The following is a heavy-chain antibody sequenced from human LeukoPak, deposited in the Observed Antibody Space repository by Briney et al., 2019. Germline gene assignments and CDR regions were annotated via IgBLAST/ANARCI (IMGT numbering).Heavy chain of an antibody. CDR1: GDSLSPYY. Sequence: SETLSLTCTVSGDSLSPYYWGWIRQPPGKGLEWLGYISYSGSTNYNPSLKSRVTFSVATSKNQFSLKLSSVTAADTAVYYCARESGYCTNGVCYIGVDYWGQGTLVTVSS. V-gene: IGHV4-59*12. CDR3: ARESGYCTNGVCYIGVDY. CDR2: ISYSGST. J-gene: IGHJ4*02. D-gene: IGHD2-8*01.